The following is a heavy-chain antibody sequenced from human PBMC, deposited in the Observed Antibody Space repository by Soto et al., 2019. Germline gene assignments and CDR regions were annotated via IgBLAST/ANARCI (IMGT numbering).Heavy chain of an antibody. Sequence: QVQLQESGPGLVKTSETLSLTCAVSGVSISSYYWNWIRQPPGKGLEWIGYLYYSGSTNYNPSLSTRVAISVDKSKSAVPVKMSSVTAADTAEYYCAGVGYGGNSFRWGQGPLVTVSS. V-gene: IGHV4-59*01. D-gene: IGHD2-21*01. CDR1: GVSISSYY. J-gene: IGHJ4*02. CDR3: AGVGYGGNSFR. CDR2: LYYSGST.